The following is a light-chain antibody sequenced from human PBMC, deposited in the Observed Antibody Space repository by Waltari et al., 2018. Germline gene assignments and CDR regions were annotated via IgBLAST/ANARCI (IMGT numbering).Light chain of an antibody. J-gene: IGLJ3*02. CDR1: STDVGADNY. CDR2: DVS. CDR3: SSFTNSGSWV. V-gene: IGLV2-14*01. Sequence: QSALTQPASVSGSPGPSITVSCTATSTDVGADNYACWYQQRPGKAPKRMISDVSNRLSGFSDRFSGSKSGNTASLTISGLQAEDEADYYCSSFTNSGSWVFGGGTKVTVL.